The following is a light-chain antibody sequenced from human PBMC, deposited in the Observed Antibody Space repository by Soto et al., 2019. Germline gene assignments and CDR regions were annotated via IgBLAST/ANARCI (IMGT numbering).Light chain of an antibody. CDR2: AAS. J-gene: IGKJ5*01. CDR3: QQANTFPLT. CDR1: QSISSW. Sequence: DIQMTQSPSTLSASVGDRVTITCRASQSISSWLAWYQQKPGKAPKLLIYAASSLQSGVPSRFSGSGSGTHFTLTISSLQPEDFATYYCQQANTFPLTVGQGTRLEIK. V-gene: IGKV1-12*01.